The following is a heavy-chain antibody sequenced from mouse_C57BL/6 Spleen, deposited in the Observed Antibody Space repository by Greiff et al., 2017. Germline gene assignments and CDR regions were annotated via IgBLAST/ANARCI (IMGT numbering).Heavy chain of an antibody. CDR2: INPNNGGT. Sequence: VEPGASVKISCKASGYTFTDYYMNWVKQSHGKSLEWIGDINPNNGGTSYNQKFKGKATLTVDKSSSTAYMELRSLTSEDSAVYYCARYDGYSWYFDVWGTGTTVTVSS. CDR1: GYTFTDYY. D-gene: IGHD2-3*01. CDR3: ARYDGYSWYFDV. J-gene: IGHJ1*03. V-gene: IGHV1-26*01.